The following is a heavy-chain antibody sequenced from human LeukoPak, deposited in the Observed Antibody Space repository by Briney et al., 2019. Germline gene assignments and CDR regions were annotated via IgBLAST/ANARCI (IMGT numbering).Heavy chain of an antibody. J-gene: IGHJ4*02. CDR2: IYDSGST. V-gene: IGHV4-39*07. Sequence: KSSETLSLTCTVSGGSIRSSYYYWGWIRQPPGKGLEWIGSIYDSGSTYYNPSLKSRVTISVDTSKNQFSLKLSSVTAADTAVYYCARAAVQLWFLVDYWGQGTLVTVSS. CDR1: GGSIRSSYYY. D-gene: IGHD5-18*01. CDR3: ARAAVQLWFLVDY.